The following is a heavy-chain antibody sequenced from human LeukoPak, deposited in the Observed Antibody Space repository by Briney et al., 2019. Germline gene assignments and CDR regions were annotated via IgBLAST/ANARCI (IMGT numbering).Heavy chain of an antibody. J-gene: IGHJ4*02. D-gene: IGHD1-26*01. CDR1: GYTFTSYG. CDR2: ISAYNGNT. V-gene: IGHV1-18*01. Sequence: GASVKVSCKASGYTFTSYGISWVRQAPGQGLEWMGWISAYNGNTNYAQKLQGRVTMTTDTSTSTAYMELRSLRSDDTAVYYCARSPVGFRDEWGLLPSNIDYWGQGTLVTVSS. CDR3: ARSPVGFRDEWGLLPSNIDY.